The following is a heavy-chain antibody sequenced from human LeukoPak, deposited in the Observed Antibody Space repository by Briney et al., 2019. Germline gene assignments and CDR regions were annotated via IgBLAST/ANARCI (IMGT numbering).Heavy chain of an antibody. CDR1: GGSISSSSYY. D-gene: IGHD2-15*01. CDR3: GRNAPRGYCSGGSCSPGSAP. J-gene: IGHJ5*02. Sequence: PSETLSLTCTVSGGSISSSSYYWGWIRQPPGKGLEWIGSIYYSGSTYYNPSLKSRVTISVDTSKNQFSLKLSSVTAADTAVYYCGRNAPRGYCSGGSCSPGSAPGAQGPRVTVPS. CDR2: IYYSGST. V-gene: IGHV4-39*01.